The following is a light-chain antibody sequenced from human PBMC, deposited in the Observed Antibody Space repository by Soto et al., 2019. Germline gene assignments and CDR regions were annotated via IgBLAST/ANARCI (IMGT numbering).Light chain of an antibody. V-gene: IGKV1-5*03. CDR1: QTISSW. J-gene: IGKJ1*01. CDR2: KAS. Sequence: DIQMTPSPSSFSASTGDRVTITCRASQTISSWLAWYQQKPGKAPKLLIYKASTLKSGVPSRFSGSGSGTEFTLTISSLQPDDFATYYCQHYNSYSEAFGQGTKVDIK. CDR3: QHYNSYSEA.